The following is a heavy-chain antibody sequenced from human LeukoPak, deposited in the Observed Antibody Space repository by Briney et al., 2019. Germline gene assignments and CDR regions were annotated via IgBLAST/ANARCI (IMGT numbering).Heavy chain of an antibody. V-gene: IGHV4-31*03. CDR2: IYYSGST. D-gene: IGHD4-17*01. Sequence: SETLSFTCTVSGGSISSGGYYWSWIRQHPGKGLEWIGYIYYSGSTYYDPSLKSRVTISVDTSKNQFSLKLSSVTAADTAVYYCARGSTTVTTYWFDPWGQGTLVTVSS. J-gene: IGHJ5*02. CDR1: GGSISSGGYY. CDR3: ARGSTTVTTYWFDP.